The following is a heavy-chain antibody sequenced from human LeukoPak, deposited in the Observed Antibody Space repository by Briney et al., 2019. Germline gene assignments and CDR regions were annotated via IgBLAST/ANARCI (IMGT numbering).Heavy chain of an antibody. Sequence: GGSLRLSCAASEFTFTNYGMHWVRQAPGKGLEWVAVIWYDGSNKYYADSVKGRFTISRDNSKNTLYLQMNSLRAEDTAVYYCATDSSLCPDSWGQGTLVTVSS. J-gene: IGHJ5*01. V-gene: IGHV3-33*01. CDR2: IWYDGSNK. CDR3: ATDSSLCPDS. CDR1: EFTFTNYG. D-gene: IGHD2-2*01.